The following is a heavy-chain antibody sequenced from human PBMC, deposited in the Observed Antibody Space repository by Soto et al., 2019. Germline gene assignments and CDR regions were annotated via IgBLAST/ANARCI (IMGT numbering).Heavy chain of an antibody. CDR1: GYTFTSYG. Sequence: QVQLVQSGAEVKKPGASVKVSCKASGYTFTSYGISWVRQAPGQGLERMGWISAYNGNTNYAQKLQGRVTMTTDTSTSTAYMELRRLRSDDTSVYYCARGVEYYDFWSGYYARNYFDYWGQGTLVTVSS. CDR3: ARGVEYYDFWSGYYARNYFDY. D-gene: IGHD3-3*01. CDR2: ISAYNGNT. J-gene: IGHJ4*02. V-gene: IGHV1-18*01.